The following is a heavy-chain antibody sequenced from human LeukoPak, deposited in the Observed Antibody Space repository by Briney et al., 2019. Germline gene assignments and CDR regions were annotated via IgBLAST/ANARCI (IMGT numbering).Heavy chain of an antibody. D-gene: IGHD3-22*01. CDR2: IIPIFGTA. CDR3: AREGDYYDSSGYLLSWYDMDV. CDR1: GGTFSSYA. J-gene: IGHJ6*02. Sequence: ASVKVSCKASGGTFSSYAISWVRQAPGQGLEWMGGIIPIFGTANYAQKFQGRVTITADESTSTAYMELSSLRSEDTAVYYCAREGDYYDSSGYLLSWYDMDVWGQGTTVTVSS. V-gene: IGHV1-69*13.